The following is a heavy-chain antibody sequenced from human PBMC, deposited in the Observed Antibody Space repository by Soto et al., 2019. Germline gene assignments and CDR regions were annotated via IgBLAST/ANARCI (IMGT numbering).Heavy chain of an antibody. V-gene: IGHV3-30-3*01. CDR1: GFTFSSYA. CDR2: ISYDGSNK. J-gene: IGHJ4*02. CDR3: ARDSADYYDSSGYYSMGGYFDY. D-gene: IGHD3-22*01. Sequence: QVQLVESGGGVVQPGRSLRLSCAASGFTFSSYAMHWVRQAPGKGLEWVAVISYDGSNKYYADSVKGRFTISRDNSKNTLYLQMNSLRAEDTAVYYCARDSADYYDSSGYYSMGGYFDYWGQGTLVTVSS.